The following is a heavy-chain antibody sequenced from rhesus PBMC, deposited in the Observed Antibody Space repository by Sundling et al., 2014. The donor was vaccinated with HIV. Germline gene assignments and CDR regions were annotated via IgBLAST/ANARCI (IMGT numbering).Heavy chain of an antibody. CDR1: GFTFSSYA. Sequence: EVQLVESGGGLAKPGGSLRLSCAASGFTFSSYAMHWVRQAPGKGLEWVSAISSGGSTYYADSVKGRFTISRDNSKNTLSLQMNSLRAEDTAVYYCALLAYCSGTYCYRGAFDFWGQGLRVTVSS. CDR2: ISSGGST. J-gene: IGHJ3*01. V-gene: IGHV3-103*01. D-gene: IGHD2-27*01. CDR3: ALLAYCSGTYCYRGAFDF.